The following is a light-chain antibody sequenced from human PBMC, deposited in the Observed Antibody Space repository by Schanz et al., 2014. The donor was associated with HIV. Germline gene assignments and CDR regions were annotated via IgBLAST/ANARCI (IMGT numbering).Light chain of an antibody. J-gene: IGLJ2*01. CDR1: SSDVGGYNF. Sequence: QSALTQPPSASGSPGQSVTIFCTGTSSDVGGYNFVSWYQQYPGKAPKLMIYEVTKRPSGVPGRFSGSKSGSTASLTVSGLRAEDEADYYCSSFSGTTTLVFGGGTKLT. CDR2: EVT. V-gene: IGLV2-8*01. CDR3: SSFSGTTTLV.